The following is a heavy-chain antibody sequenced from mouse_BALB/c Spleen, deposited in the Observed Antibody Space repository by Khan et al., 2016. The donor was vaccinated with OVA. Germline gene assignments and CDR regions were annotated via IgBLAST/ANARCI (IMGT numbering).Heavy chain of an antibody. Sequence: EVELVESGGGLVKPGGSLKLSCAASVFTFSDYYMYWVRQTPEKRLEWVATISDGGTYTYYPDSVKGRFTISRDNAKNNLYLQMSSLKSEDAAMYYCSREWGLYRYAWFAYWGQGTLVTVSA. V-gene: IGHV5-4*02. CDR2: ISDGGTYT. CDR1: VFTFSDYY. D-gene: IGHD2-14*01. CDR3: SREWGLYRYAWFAY. J-gene: IGHJ3*01.